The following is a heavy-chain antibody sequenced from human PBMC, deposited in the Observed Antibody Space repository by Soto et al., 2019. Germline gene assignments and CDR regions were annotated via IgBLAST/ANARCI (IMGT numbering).Heavy chain of an antibody. Sequence: QVPLVQSGAEVKKPGASVKDSCKASGYTFTSYGISWVRQAPGQGLEWMGWISAYNGNTNYAQKLQGRVTMTTDTSTSTAYMELTSLRSDDTAVYYCARDRVKVRFLELLFSDYWGQGTLVTVSS. CDR2: ISAYNGNT. CDR1: GYTFTSYG. CDR3: ARDRVKVRFLELLFSDY. J-gene: IGHJ4*02. D-gene: IGHD3-3*01. V-gene: IGHV1-18*01.